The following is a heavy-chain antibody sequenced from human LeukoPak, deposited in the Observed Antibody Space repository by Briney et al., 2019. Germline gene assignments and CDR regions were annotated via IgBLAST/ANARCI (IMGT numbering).Heavy chain of an antibody. D-gene: IGHD5-18*01. J-gene: IGHJ4*02. CDR3: ARGYSYSHPDY. Sequence: PSETLSLTCTVSGGSISSYYWSWIRQPPGKGLEWIGYIYYSGSTNYNPSLKSRVTISVDTSKNQFSLKLSSVTAADTAVYYCARGYSYSHPDYWGQGTLVTVSS. V-gene: IGHV4-59*01. CDR2: IYYSGST. CDR1: GGSISSYY.